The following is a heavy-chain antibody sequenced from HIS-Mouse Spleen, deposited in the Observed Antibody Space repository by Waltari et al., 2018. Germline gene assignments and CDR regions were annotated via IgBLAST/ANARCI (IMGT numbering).Heavy chain of an antibody. CDR1: GFTFSSYG. Sequence: QVQLVESGGGVVQPGRSLRLSGAASGFTFSSYGMHGVRQAPGKGLEWVAVIWYDGSNKYYADSVKGRFTISRDNSKNTLYLQMNSLRAEDTAVYYCAKQDRSNYDAFDIWGQGTMVTVSS. D-gene: IGHD3-10*01. CDR3: AKQDRSNYDAFDI. J-gene: IGHJ3*02. V-gene: IGHV3-33*06. CDR2: IWYDGSNK.